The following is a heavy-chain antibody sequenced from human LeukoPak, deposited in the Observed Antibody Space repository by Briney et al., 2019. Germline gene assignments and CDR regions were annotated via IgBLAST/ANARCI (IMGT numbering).Heavy chain of an antibody. Sequence: GGSLRLSCAASGFTFSNYALNWVRQAPGKGLEWVSGISNSGGTTYYADSVKGRFTISRDNSKNTLYLQMNSLRAEDTAVYYCAKSGCSSSSCYSILSGWLDPWGQGTLVTVSS. CDR2: ISNSGGTT. CDR3: AKSGCSSSSCYSILSGWLDP. J-gene: IGHJ5*02. V-gene: IGHV3-23*01. CDR1: GFTFSNYA. D-gene: IGHD2-2*02.